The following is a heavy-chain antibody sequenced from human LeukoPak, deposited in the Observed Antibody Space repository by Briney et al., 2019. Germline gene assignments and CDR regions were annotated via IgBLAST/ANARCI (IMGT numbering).Heavy chain of an antibody. V-gene: IGHV1-18*01. CDR1: GYAFTTYG. D-gene: IGHD3-10*01. J-gene: IGHJ4*02. CDR2: ISAYNGNI. CDR3: ARDVAVRGVLATFDY. Sequence: ASVKVSCKPSGYAFTTYGTSCGRRAPGQGREWMGWISAYNGNINLVQNLRGRVTMTTDTTTNTAYMELRSLRSDDTAVYYCARDVAVRGVLATFDYWGQGTLVTVSS.